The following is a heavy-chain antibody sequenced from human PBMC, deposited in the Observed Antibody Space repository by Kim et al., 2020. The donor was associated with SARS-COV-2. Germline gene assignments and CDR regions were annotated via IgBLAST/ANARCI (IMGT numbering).Heavy chain of an antibody. CDR3: ARDRGGSPIV. J-gene: IGHJ4*02. CDR1: GGSISGHF. CDR2: IYASGST. D-gene: IGHD3-10*01. Sequence: ETLSLTCTVSGGSISGHFWSWVRQSAGKGLEWIGRIYASGSTNYNPYLKSRVIMSVDTSKSYLSLNLSSVTAADTAVYFCARDRGGSPIVWGRGSLVTV. V-gene: IGHV4-4*07.